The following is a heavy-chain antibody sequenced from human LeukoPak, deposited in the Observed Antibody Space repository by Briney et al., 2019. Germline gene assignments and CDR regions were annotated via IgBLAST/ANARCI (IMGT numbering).Heavy chain of an antibody. V-gene: IGHV3-15*01. CDR3: TTDSSGSNY. CDR1: GFTFSNAW. J-gene: IGHJ4*02. Sequence: GGSLRLSCAASGFTFSNAWMSWVRQAPGKGLEWGGRIKSKTDGGTTDYAAPVKGRFTTSRDDSKNTLYLQMNSLKTEDTAVYYCTTDSSGSNYWGQGTLVTVSS. D-gene: IGHD1-26*01. CDR2: IKSKTDGGTT.